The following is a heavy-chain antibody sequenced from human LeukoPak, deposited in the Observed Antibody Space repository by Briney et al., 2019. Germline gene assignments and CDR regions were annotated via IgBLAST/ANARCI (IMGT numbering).Heavy chain of an antibody. CDR2: IKQGESER. J-gene: IGHJ6*02. D-gene: IGHD3-3*01. Sequence: PGGSLRLSCAASGFTFRSYRMNWVRQAPGKGLEWVASIKQGESERYYVDSVNGRFTISRDNAKNSLYLQMNSLRAEDTAVYYCARDEYDFWSGHLGPYYYYGMDVWGQGTTVTVSS. V-gene: IGHV3-7*01. CDR1: GFTFRSYR. CDR3: ARDEYDFWSGHLGPYYYYGMDV.